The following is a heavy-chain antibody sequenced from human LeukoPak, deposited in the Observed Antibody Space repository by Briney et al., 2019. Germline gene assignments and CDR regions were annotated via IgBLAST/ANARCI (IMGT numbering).Heavy chain of an antibody. D-gene: IGHD4-23*01. J-gene: IGHJ4*02. V-gene: IGHV3-7*05. CDR1: GFTFSSYW. CDR2: INQDGSEK. Sequence: PGGSLRLSCAASGFTFSSYWMSWVRQAPGKGLEWVSNINQDGSEKYYVDPVKGRFTISRDNAKNSLYLQMNSLRAEDTAVYYCARADYGGNSDPLDYWGQGTLVTVSS. CDR3: ARADYGGNSDPLDY.